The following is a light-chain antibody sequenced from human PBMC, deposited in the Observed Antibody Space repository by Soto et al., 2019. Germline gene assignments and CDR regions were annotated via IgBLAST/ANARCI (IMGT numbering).Light chain of an antibody. V-gene: IGKV1-27*01. CDR3: QKSKSAPFT. CDR1: QDKSNF. CDR2: GAS. Sequence: DIQMNQSPSSLSASVGDSVTITCRASQDKSNFLVWFQQKPGNVPNLLIYGASTLQSGVPSRFSGSGSGTDFTLNISSLQPEDVATYFCQKSKSAPFTFGPGDTGDI. J-gene: IGKJ3*01.